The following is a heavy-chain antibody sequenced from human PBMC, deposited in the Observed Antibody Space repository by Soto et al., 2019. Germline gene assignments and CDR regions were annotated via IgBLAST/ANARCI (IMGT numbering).Heavy chain of an antibody. CDR3: AGVYYGGDSVNNF. CDR2: TSYDGNNR. Sequence: QVRLVESGGGVVQPGRSLRLSCAGSGFSFRSYVLSWVRQAPGRGLEWVAATSYDGNNRYYADSVKGRFIISRDNSKNTLDLEMEAPSPEDTAVYYCAGVYYGGDSVNNFWGQGTPVTVSS. V-gene: IGHV3-30-3*01. CDR1: GFSFRSYV. D-gene: IGHD2-21*02. J-gene: IGHJ4*02.